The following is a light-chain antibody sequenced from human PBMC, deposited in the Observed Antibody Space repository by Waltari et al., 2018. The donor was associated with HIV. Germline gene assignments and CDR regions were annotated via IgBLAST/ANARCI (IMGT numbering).Light chain of an antibody. CDR1: SSDVGGFNL. CDR3: CSYGSGSTLV. J-gene: IGLJ2*01. Sequence: QSGLTQPASVSGSPGQSITISCPGTSSDVGGFNLVSWYQQLPGKAPELMIYEVTKRPSGVSHRFSGSKSGNTASLTISGLQAEDEAHYFCCSYGSGSTLVFGGGTKLTVL. CDR2: EVT. V-gene: IGLV2-23*02.